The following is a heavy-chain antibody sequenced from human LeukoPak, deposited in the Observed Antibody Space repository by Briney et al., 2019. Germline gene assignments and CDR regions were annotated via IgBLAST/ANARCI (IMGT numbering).Heavy chain of an antibody. Sequence: SETLSLTCTVCGGSVSSGIYYWSWIRQPPGKGLEWIGYIYYSGSTNYNPSLKSRVTISVDTSKNQFSLKLTSVTAADTAVYYCTRDIYISSWTAAYYLGQGTLVTVSS. J-gene: IGHJ4*02. CDR1: GGSVSSGIYY. D-gene: IGHD2-2*01. V-gene: IGHV4-61*01. CDR2: IYYSGST. CDR3: TRDIYISSWTAAYY.